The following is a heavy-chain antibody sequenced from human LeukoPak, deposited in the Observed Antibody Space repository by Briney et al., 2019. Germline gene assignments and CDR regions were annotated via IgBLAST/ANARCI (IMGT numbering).Heavy chain of an antibody. CDR1: GGAFSGYY. Sequence: SETLSLTCAVYGGAFSGYYWSWIRQPPGKGLVWIGEINHSGSTNYNPSLKSRVTISADTSKNQFSLKLSSVTAADTAVYYCARISELMTTVTYFDYWGQGTLVTVSS. V-gene: IGHV4-34*01. D-gene: IGHD4-17*01. CDR3: ARISELMTTVTYFDY. J-gene: IGHJ4*02. CDR2: INHSGST.